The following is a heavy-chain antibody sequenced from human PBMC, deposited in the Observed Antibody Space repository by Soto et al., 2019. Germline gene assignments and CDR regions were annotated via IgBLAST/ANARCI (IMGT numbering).Heavy chain of an antibody. CDR1: GFTFSSYA. D-gene: IGHD3-3*01. J-gene: IGHJ4*02. Sequence: EVQLLESGGGLVQPGGSLRLSCAASGFTFSSYAMSWVRQAPGKGLEWVSAISGSGGSTYYADSVKGRFTISRDNSKNTLYLQMNSLRAEDTAVYYCAKDRAGRNDFWSGYSGYFDYWGQGTLVTVSS. V-gene: IGHV3-23*01. CDR2: ISGSGGST. CDR3: AKDRAGRNDFWSGYSGYFDY.